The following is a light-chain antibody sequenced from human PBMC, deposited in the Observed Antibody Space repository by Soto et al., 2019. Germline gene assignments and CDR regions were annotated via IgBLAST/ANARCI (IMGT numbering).Light chain of an antibody. CDR3: HRRSNWPPWT. V-gene: IGKV3-11*01. J-gene: IGKJ1*01. CDR1: QSVSSF. Sequence: DIVLTQSPATLSLSPGERATLSCTASQSVSSFLARYQQKPGQAPRLLIYDAIKRATGIPARFSGSGSGTVFTLTISRLEPEDSAVYYCHRRSNWPPWTFDQGTKVEVK. CDR2: DAI.